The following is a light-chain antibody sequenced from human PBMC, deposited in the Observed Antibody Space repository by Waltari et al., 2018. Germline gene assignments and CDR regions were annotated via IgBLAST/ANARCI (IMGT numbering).Light chain of an antibody. CDR3: SSYTASSAPGV. J-gene: IGLJ1*01. CDR2: EVC. Sequence: QSALTQPASVSGSPGQSITIPCSGTDSDVGAYDFVSWYQQHPGKAPHLIIYEVCNRPSGISNRFTASKSGNTASLTISGLQAEDEADYDCSSYTASSAPGVFGTGTRVTVL. V-gene: IGLV2-14*01. CDR1: DSDVGAYDF.